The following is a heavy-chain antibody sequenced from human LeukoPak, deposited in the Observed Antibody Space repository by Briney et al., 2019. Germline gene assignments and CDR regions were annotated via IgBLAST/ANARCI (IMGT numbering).Heavy chain of an antibody. CDR2: INPNSGGT. Sequence: GASVKVSCKASGYTFTGYYMHWVRQGPGQGLEWMGWINPNSGGTNYAQKFQGRVTMTRDKSTSTAYMELSSLRSDDTAVYYCARNPLGYCSSTSCYEGDWFDPWGQGTLVTV. CDR3: ARNPLGYCSSTSCYEGDWFDP. J-gene: IGHJ5*02. V-gene: IGHV1-2*02. D-gene: IGHD2-2*03. CDR1: GYTFTGYY.